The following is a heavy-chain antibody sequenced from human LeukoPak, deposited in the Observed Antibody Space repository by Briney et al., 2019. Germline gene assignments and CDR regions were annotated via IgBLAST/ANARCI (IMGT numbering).Heavy chain of an antibody. Sequence: ASVKVSCKASGYTFTGYYMHWVRQAPGQGLEWMGWINPNSGGTNYAQKFQGRVTMTRDTSISTAYMELSRLRSDDTAVYYCARVSYDFWSGYPFDYWGQGTLVTDSS. J-gene: IGHJ4*02. V-gene: IGHV1-2*02. D-gene: IGHD3-3*01. CDR1: GYTFTGYY. CDR2: INPNSGGT. CDR3: ARVSYDFWSGYPFDY.